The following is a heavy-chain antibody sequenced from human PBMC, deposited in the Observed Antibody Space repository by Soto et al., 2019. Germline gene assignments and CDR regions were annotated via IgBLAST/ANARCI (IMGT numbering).Heavy chain of an antibody. V-gene: IGHV3-23*01. CDR2: ISGSGGST. CDR1: GFTFSSYA. J-gene: IGHJ6*03. Sequence: GGSLRLSCAASGFTFSSYAMSWVRQAPGKGLEWVSAISGSGGSTYYADSVKGRFTISRDNSKNTLYLQMNSLRAEDTAVYYCAKDLEESSGWNYYYYYMDVWGKGTTVTVSS. CDR3: AKDLEESSGWNYYYYYMDV. D-gene: IGHD6-19*01.